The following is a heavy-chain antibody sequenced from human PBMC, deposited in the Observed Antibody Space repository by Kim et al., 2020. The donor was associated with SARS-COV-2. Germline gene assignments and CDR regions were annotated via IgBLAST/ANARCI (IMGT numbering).Heavy chain of an antibody. CDR3: TTEGVNSHWNDGDYYFDF. Sequence: GGSLRLSCATSGFIFSKVWMSWVRQAPGKGLEWVGRIKRKADGETTEYAAPVKGRFSISRDDSRNTMSLQMSRLKTEDTAVYYCTTEGVNSHWNDGDYYFDFWGQGALVTVSS. J-gene: IGHJ4*02. D-gene: IGHD1-1*01. CDR1: GFIFSKVW. V-gene: IGHV3-15*01. CDR2: IKRKADGETT.